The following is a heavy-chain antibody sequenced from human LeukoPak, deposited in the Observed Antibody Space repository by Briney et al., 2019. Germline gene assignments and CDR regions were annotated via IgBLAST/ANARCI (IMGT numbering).Heavy chain of an antibody. Sequence: PSETLSLTCTVSGGSISSSSYYWGWIRQPPGKGLEWLGSIYYSGSTYYNPSLKSRVTISVDTSKHQFSLKLSSVTAADTSVYYCARRAAWFGELHWGQGTLVTVSS. CDR1: GGSISSSSYY. CDR3: ARRAAWFGELH. V-gene: IGHV4-39*01. J-gene: IGHJ4*02. D-gene: IGHD3-10*01. CDR2: IYYSGST.